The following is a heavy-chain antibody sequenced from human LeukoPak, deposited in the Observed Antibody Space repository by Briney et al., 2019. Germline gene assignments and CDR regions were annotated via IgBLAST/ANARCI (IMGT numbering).Heavy chain of an antibody. CDR1: GFTFSSYA. D-gene: IGHD3-3*01. V-gene: IGHV3-30*04. J-gene: IGHJ6*02. CDR2: ISYDGRNK. Sequence: GGSLRLSCAASGFTFSSYAMHWVRQAPGKGLEWVAVISYDGRNKYYADSVKGRFTISRDNSKNTLYLQMNSLRAEDTAVYYCARGPQYYDFWSGYYRTVDYYYYGMDVWGQGTTVTVSS. CDR3: ARGPQYYDFWSGYYRTVDYYYYGMDV.